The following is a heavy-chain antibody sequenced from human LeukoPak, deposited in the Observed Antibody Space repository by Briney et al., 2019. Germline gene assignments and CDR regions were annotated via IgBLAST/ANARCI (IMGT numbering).Heavy chain of an antibody. Sequence: PGGSPRLSCAASGFTFSSYGMSWVRQAPGKGLEWVSAISGSGGSTYYADSVKGRFTISRDNSKNTLYLQMNSLRAEDTAVYCCAKEYPLGYYGSGSPPDNISWGQGTLVTVSS. CDR1: GFTFSSYG. V-gene: IGHV3-23*01. J-gene: IGHJ4*02. CDR2: ISGSGGST. D-gene: IGHD3-10*01. CDR3: AKEYPLGYYGSGSPPDNIS.